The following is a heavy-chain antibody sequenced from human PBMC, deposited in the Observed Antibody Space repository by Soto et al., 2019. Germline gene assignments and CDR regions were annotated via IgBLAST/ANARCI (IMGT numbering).Heavy chain of an antibody. V-gene: IGHV4-30-2*01. CDR1: GGSISSGGYS. CDR2: IYHSGST. CDR3: DRAGYYGMDV. J-gene: IGHJ6*02. Sequence: TLSLTCAVSGGSISSGGYSWSWIRQPPGKGLEWIGYIYHSGSTYYNPSLKSRVTISVDRSKNQFSLKLSSVTAADTAVYYCDRAGYYGMDVWGQGTTVTVPS.